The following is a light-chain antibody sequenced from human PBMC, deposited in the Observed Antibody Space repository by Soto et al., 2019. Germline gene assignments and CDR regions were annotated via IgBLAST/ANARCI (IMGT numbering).Light chain of an antibody. CDR2: GAS. J-gene: IGKJ1*01. Sequence: IKVNPPPAALSVSRGERSTRSCMASQSVSSNLAWYQQKPGQAPRLLIYGASTRATGIPARFSGSGSGTEFTLTISSLQSEDFAVYQCQQYNNWLRTFGQGTKVDIK. CDR3: QQYNNWLRT. CDR1: QSVSSN. V-gene: IGKV3-15*01.